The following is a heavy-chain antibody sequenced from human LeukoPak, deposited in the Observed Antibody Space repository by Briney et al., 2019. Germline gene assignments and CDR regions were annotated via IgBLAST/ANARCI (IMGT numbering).Heavy chain of an antibody. Sequence: GGSLRLSCAASGFSVSNAWMSWVRQAPGKGLECVSVIYSGGNTYYADSVKGRFTISRDNSKNTLFLQMNSLRAEDTAVYYCARRGDGGRPFDYWGQGTLVTVSS. CDR3: ARRGDGGRPFDY. J-gene: IGHJ4*02. D-gene: IGHD4-23*01. CDR2: IYSGGNT. V-gene: IGHV3-53*01. CDR1: GFSVSNAW.